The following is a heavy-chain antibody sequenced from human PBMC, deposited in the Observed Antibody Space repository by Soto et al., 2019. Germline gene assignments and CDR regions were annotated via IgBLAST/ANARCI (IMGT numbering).Heavy chain of an antibody. Sequence: SETLSLTCTVSGGSISSYYWSWTRQPPGKGLEWIGYIYYSGSTNYNPSLKSRVTISVDTSKNQFSLKLSSVTAADTAVYYCAGTRGYCSGGSCPTVVDYWGQGTLVTVSS. CDR1: GGSISSYY. CDR3: AGTRGYCSGGSCPTVVDY. V-gene: IGHV4-59*01. D-gene: IGHD2-15*01. CDR2: IYYSGST. J-gene: IGHJ4*02.